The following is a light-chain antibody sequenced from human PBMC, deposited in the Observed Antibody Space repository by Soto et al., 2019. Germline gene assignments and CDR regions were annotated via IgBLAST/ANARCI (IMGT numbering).Light chain of an antibody. Sequence: QSVLTQPASVSGSPGQSITISCTGSSSDVGGCNYVSWYQQHPGKAPKLMIYDVTNRPSGVSDRFSGSKSGDTASLTITGLQAEDEADYYCSSYTSSSTLYVFGTGTKVTVL. V-gene: IGLV2-14*01. CDR2: DVT. J-gene: IGLJ1*01. CDR3: SSYTSSSTLYV. CDR1: SSDVGGCNY.